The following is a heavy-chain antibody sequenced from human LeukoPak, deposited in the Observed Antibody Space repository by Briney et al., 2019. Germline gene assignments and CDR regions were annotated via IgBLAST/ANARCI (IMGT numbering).Heavy chain of an antibody. V-gene: IGHV3-23*01. CDR2: ISGSGGIT. CDR1: GFTFSSYS. Sequence: GGSLRLSCAASGFTFSSYSMNWVRQAPGKGLEWVSLISGSGGITYYADSVKGRFTISRDNSKNTLYLQMNGLRAEDTAVYYCAKVYDYIWGSYRYTHLDYWGQGTLVTVSS. D-gene: IGHD3-16*02. CDR3: AKVYDYIWGSYRYTHLDY. J-gene: IGHJ4*02.